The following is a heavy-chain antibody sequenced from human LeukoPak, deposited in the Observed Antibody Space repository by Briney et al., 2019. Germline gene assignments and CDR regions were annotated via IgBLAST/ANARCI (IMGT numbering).Heavy chain of an antibody. CDR1: GYTFTSYG. Sequence: ASVKVSCKASGYTFTSYGISWVRQAPGQGLEWMEWISAYNGNTNYAQKLQGRVTMTTDTSTSTAYMELRSLRSDDTAVYYCARDPRSGGSWTLQYYYYMDVWGKGTTVTVSS. CDR2: ISAYNGNT. D-gene: IGHD2-15*01. V-gene: IGHV1-18*01. CDR3: ARDPRSGGSWTLQYYYYMDV. J-gene: IGHJ6*03.